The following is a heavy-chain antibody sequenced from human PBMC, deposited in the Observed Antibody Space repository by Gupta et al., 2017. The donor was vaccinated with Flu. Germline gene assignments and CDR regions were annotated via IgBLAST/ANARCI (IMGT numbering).Heavy chain of an antibody. Sequence: EMQLVESGGGLVQPGGSLRLSGAASGFPFSTSYLQWVRQAPGKGLVWVSRINPDGSSTTYAESVKGRFTISRDNAKNTLYLQMNSLGDDDTAVYYCATVTSGCWGQGTLVTVSS. CDR3: ATVTSGC. V-gene: IGHV3-74*03. CDR1: GFPFSTSY. J-gene: IGHJ4*02. CDR2: INPDGSST. D-gene: IGHD4-17*01.